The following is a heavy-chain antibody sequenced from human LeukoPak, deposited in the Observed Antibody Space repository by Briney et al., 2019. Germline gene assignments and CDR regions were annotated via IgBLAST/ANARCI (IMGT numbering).Heavy chain of an antibody. CDR2: IYAGGST. D-gene: IGHD1-1*01. Sequence: GGSLRLSCAASGFTVGNSYMTWARQVPGKGLQRVSVIYAGGSTFYADSVKGRFTVSRDTSKNTLYLQMFSLRVEDTGVYYCARLNEGYFYYYMDVWGKGTTVSVSS. V-gene: IGHV3-66*02. CDR1: GFTVGNSY. J-gene: IGHJ6*03. CDR3: ARLNEGYFYYYMDV.